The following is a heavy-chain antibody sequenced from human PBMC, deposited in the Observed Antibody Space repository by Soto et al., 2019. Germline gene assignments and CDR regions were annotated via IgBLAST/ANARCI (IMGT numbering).Heavy chain of an antibody. V-gene: IGHV1-69*13. CDR3: ARNEQLVPDAFDI. Sequence: SVKVSCKASGGTFSSYAISWVRQAPGQGLEWMGGIIPIFGTANYAQKFQGRVTITADESTSTAYMELSSLRSEDTAVYYCARNEQLVPDAFDIWGQGTMVTVS. CDR1: GGTFSSYA. D-gene: IGHD6-6*01. CDR2: IIPIFGTA. J-gene: IGHJ3*02.